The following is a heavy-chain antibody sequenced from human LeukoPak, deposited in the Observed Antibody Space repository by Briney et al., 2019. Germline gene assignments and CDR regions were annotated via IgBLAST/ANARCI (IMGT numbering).Heavy chain of an antibody. CDR1: GFTFSSYG. V-gene: IGHV3-30*02. CDR3: AKDPLQYGSGSYYFDY. CDR2: IWYDGNNK. Sequence: PGGSLRLSCAASGFTFSSYGMHWVRQAPGKGLEWVAFIWYDGNNKYYVDSVKGRFTISRDDSKNALYLKMNSLRAEDTAVYYCAKDPLQYGSGSYYFDYWGQGTLVTVSS. J-gene: IGHJ4*02. D-gene: IGHD3-10*01.